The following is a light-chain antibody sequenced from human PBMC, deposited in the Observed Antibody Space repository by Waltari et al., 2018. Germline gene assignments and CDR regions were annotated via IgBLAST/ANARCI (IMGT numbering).Light chain of an antibody. Sequence: EIVLTPSPDTLSFSPGARATLPCQGSQEFSGNFLPWYQQRPGQAPRLLFYGASTRATGIPDWFSATGSGTDFILTISRLEPEDFAVYYCQQYNRSPFTFGQGTKLEIK. J-gene: IGKJ2*01. CDR3: QQYNRSPFT. CDR1: QEFSGNF. V-gene: IGKV3-20*01. CDR2: GAS.